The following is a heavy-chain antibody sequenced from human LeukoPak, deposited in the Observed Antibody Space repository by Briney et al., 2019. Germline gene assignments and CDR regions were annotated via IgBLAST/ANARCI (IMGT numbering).Heavy chain of an antibody. V-gene: IGHV3-74*01. CDR3: ASGYARSARHQSDF. CDR1: GFTFSDYW. D-gene: IGHD5-12*01. Sequence: GGSLRLSCVVSGFTFSDYWMHWVRQAPGKGLVWVSRINSDGSNTNYAGSVKGRFTISRDNAKSTLYLQMNSLRVEDTAVYYCASGYARSARHQSDFWGQGTVVTVSS. J-gene: IGHJ4*02. CDR2: INSDGSNT.